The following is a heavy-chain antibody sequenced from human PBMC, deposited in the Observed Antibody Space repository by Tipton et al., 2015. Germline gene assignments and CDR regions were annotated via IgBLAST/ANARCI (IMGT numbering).Heavy chain of an antibody. D-gene: IGHD3-9*01. Sequence: GSLRLSCTVSSDSISKYYWSWIRQPPGKELEWIGYIHYSGSTNYNPSLKSRVTISVDTSKTQFSLKRSSVTATDTAVYYCACQDYDRLTRDYQTVDYWGQGTLVTVSS. CDR3: ACQDYDRLTRDYQTVDY. CDR1: SDSISKYY. V-gene: IGHV4-59*01. CDR2: IHYSGST. J-gene: IGHJ4*02.